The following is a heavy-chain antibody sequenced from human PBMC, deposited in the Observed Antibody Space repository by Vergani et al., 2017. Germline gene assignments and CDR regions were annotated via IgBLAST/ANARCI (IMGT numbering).Heavy chain of an antibody. J-gene: IGHJ6*02. V-gene: IGHV4-61*02. CDR3: ARDPLCSPTWPFHLLDMDV. CDR2: FYTGGGA. D-gene: IGHD2-15*01. CDR1: GGSISSGSYY. Sequence: QVQLQESGPGLVRPSQTLSLTCTVSGGSISSGSYYWSWFRQPAGKGLEWIGRFYTGGGASYNPSLTSRVTISVDTSQNQFSLQLSSVTAADTAVDYCARDPLCSPTWPFHLLDMDVWGQGTTVTVSS.